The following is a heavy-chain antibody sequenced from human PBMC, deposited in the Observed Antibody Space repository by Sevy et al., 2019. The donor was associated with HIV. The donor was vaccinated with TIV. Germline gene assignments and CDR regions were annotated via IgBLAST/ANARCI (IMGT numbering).Heavy chain of an antibody. CDR1: VFTFSSYW. D-gene: IGHD4-4*01. CDR3: ARDPFSKADY. J-gene: IGHJ4*02. V-gene: IGHV3-7*01. Sequence: GGSLRLSCAGSVFTFSSYWMSWVRQAPGKGLEWVANINQDGSGKNYVDSVKGRFTISRDNAKNSLYLQMNSLRAEDTAVYYCARDPFSKADYWGQGTLVTVSS. CDR2: INQDGSGK.